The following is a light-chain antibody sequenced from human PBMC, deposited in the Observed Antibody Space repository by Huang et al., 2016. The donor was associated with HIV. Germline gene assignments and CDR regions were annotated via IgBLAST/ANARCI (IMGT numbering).Light chain of an antibody. CDR3: QQYSKWPPNT. CDR1: QSVNSK. J-gene: IGKJ2*01. V-gene: IGKV3-15*01. Sequence: EIVMTQSPATLSLSPGERATLSCRASQSVNSKLAWYQQKPGKAPRLLIYGASTRATGVPGGFSGSGSGTEFTLTISSLQSEDFAVYYCQQYSKWPPNTFGQGTKLESK. CDR2: GAS.